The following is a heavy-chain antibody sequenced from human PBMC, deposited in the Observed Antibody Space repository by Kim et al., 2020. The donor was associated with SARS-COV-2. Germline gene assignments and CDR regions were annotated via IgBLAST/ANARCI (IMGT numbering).Heavy chain of an antibody. CDR3: VTRNYYNSGSYYEGAPFDF. CDR1: GFTFSNYA. CDR2: ISSDGGST. V-gene: IGHV3-64*05. Sequence: GGSLRLSCSASGFTFSNYAMHWVRQAQGKGLEYVSAISSDGGSTYYADSVKGRFTISRDNSKNMLYVQMSSLRVEDTAIYYCVTRNYYNSGSYYEGAPFDFWGQVTLVTVSS. D-gene: IGHD3-10*01. J-gene: IGHJ4*02.